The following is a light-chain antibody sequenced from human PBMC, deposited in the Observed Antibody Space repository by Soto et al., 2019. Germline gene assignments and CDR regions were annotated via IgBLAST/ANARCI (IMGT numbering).Light chain of an antibody. V-gene: IGKV1-39*01. CDR3: QQSYSTPPT. CDR1: QSISSY. J-gene: IGKJ2*01. CDR2: AAS. Sequence: DIQMTQSPASLSASVGDSVTITCRASQSISSYLNWYQQKPGKAPKLLIYAASSLQSGVPSRFSGSGSGTDLTLNISSLQPDDFATYYWQQSYSTPPTFGQGTKLEIK.